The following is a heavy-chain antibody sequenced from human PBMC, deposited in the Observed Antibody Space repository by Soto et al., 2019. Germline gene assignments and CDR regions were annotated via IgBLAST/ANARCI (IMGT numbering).Heavy chain of an antibody. D-gene: IGHD6-19*01. V-gene: IGHV1-69*02. CDR3: ARAVADFYYGMDV. CDR1: GGTFSSYT. J-gene: IGHJ6*02. Sequence: QVQLVQSGAEVKKPGSSVKVSCKASGGTFSSYTISWVRQAPGQGLEWMGRIIPILGIANYTQKFQGRVTITADKSTSTAYMELSSPRSEDTAVYYCARAVADFYYGMDVWGQGTTVTVSS. CDR2: IIPILGIA.